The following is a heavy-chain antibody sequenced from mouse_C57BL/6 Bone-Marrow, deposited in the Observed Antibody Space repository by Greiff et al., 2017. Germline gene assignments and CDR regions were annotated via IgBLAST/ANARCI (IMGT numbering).Heavy chain of an antibody. CDR1: GYTFTTYP. J-gene: IGHJ4*01. CDR3: ARDFITSGRYCYAMDY. CDR2: FHPYNDDT. V-gene: IGHV1-47*01. D-gene: IGHD1-1*01. Sequence: QVQLQQSGAELVKPGASVKMSCKASGYTFTTYPIEWMKQNHGKSLEWIGNFHPYNDDTKYNEKFKGKATLTVEKSSSTVYLELSRLTSDDSAVYYCARDFITSGRYCYAMDYWGQGTSVTVSS.